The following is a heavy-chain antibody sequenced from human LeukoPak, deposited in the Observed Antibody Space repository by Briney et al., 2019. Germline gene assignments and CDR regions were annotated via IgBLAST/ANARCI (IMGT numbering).Heavy chain of an antibody. J-gene: IGHJ4*02. V-gene: IGHV3-7*01. CDR1: GFTFSSYW. CDR2: IKQDGSEK. D-gene: IGHD3-22*01. CDR3: ARDKAHYYDSSGYYLVHYFDY. Sequence: GPLRLSCAASGFTFSSYWMHWVRQGPGKGLEWVANIKQDGSEKYYVDSVKGRFTISRDNAKNSLYLQMNSLRAKDTAVYYCARDKAHYYDSSGYYLVHYFDYWGQGTLVTVSS.